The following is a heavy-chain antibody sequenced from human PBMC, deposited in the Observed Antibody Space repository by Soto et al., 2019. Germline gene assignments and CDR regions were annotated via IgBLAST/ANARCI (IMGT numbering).Heavy chain of an antibody. V-gene: IGHV4-39*01. CDR1: GCSIRTSNYY. CDR3: ATFVVPASRHTDFDL. J-gene: IGHJ4*02. CDR2: IYYSGTT. Sequence: WETLSLTCTVSGCSIRTSNYYWGWVRQPPGKGLDWIGNIYYSGTTYYNPSLKSRVTISVDTSKNQFSLKLNSVTAADTAVYYCATFVVPASRHTDFDLWGPGTLVTVSS. D-gene: IGHD2-21*02.